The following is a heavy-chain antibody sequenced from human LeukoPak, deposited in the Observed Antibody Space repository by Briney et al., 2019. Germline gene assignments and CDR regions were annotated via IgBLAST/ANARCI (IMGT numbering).Heavy chain of an antibody. V-gene: IGHV4-4*02. CDR3: ARDRRYSSSWYNWFDP. J-gene: IGHJ5*02. Sequence: SETLFLTCAVSGGSISSSNWWSWVRPPPGKGLEWIGEIYHSGSTNYNPSLKSRVTISVDKSKNQFSLKLSSVTAADTAVYYCARDRRYSSSWYNWFDPWGQGTLVTVSS. CDR1: GGSISSSNW. D-gene: IGHD6-13*01. CDR2: IYHSGST.